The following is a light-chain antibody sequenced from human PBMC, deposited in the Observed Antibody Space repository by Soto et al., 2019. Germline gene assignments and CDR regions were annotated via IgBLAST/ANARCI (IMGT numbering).Light chain of an antibody. CDR2: DVT. J-gene: IGLJ1*01. CDR1: SSDVGGYNS. V-gene: IGLV2-14*01. CDR3: SSYTSTGSYV. Sequence: QSALTQPASVSGSPGQSIAISCTGTSSDVGGYNSVSWYHQYPGKVPKLMIYDVTNRPSVVSDRFSGSKSGNTASLTISGLRAEDEGDYYCSSYTSTGSYVFGTGTKLTVL.